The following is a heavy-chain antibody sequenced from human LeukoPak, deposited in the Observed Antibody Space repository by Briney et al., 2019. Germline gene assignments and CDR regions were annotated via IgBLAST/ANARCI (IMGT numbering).Heavy chain of an antibody. CDR2: IYSGGST. V-gene: IGHV3-66*01. Sequence: PGGSLRLSCAASGFTVSSNYMSWVRQAPGKGPEWVSVIYSGGSTYYADSVKGRFTISRDNSKNTLYLQMNSLRAEDTAVYYCASKHSGSYYGLDYWGQGTLVTVSS. D-gene: IGHD1-26*01. J-gene: IGHJ4*02. CDR1: GFTVSSNY. CDR3: ASKHSGSYYGLDY.